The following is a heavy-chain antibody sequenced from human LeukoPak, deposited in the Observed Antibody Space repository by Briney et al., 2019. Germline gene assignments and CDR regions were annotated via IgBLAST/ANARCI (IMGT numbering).Heavy chain of an antibody. J-gene: IGHJ4*02. Sequence: PGGSLRLSCATSGFTFSSNWMSWVRHAPGRGLDWVANINPDGSAQYYAASVKGRFTVSRDNAENSLYLQMSSLRVEDTAIYYCARANNSSWHNWGQGALVTVSS. CDR2: INPDGSAQ. D-gene: IGHD2-15*01. CDR3: ARANNSSWHN. CDR1: GFTFSSNW. V-gene: IGHV3-7*01.